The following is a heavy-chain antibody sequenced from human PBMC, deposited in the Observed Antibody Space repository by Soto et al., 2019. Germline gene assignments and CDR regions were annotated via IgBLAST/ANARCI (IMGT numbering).Heavy chain of an antibody. Sequence: QVQLVESGGGMVQPGRSLRLSCAASGFTFSSYAMHWVRQAPGKGLEWVAVISYDGSNKYYADSVKGRFTISRDISKNTLYLQMNSLRPEDTAVYYCARAGGLLLDYWGQGTLVTVSS. CDR1: GFTFSSYA. CDR2: ISYDGSNK. D-gene: IGHD2-15*01. CDR3: ARAGGLLLDY. V-gene: IGHV3-30-3*01. J-gene: IGHJ4*02.